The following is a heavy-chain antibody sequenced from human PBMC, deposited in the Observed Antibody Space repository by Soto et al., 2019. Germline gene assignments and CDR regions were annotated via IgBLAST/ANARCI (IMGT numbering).Heavy chain of an antibody. CDR2: IYHAGSV. CDR3: ARTFEYYGMDV. Sequence: ETLSLTCAVSGYSIGSGYYWAWIRQSPGKGLEWIGSIYHAGSVYYNPSLNGRVALSMDTSKNHFSLKLTSVTAADTAVYYCARTFEYYGMDVWGQGTTVTVSS. CDR1: GYSIGSGYY. J-gene: IGHJ6*02. D-gene: IGHD3-9*01. V-gene: IGHV4-38-2*01.